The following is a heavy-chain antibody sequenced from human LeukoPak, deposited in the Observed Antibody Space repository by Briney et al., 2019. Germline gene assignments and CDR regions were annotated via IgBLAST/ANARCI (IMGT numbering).Heavy chain of an antibody. D-gene: IGHD3-9*01. V-gene: IGHV1-46*03. CDR3: ARGSDYDILTGYPIRPFDY. CDR1: GYTFTSYY. Sequence: ASVKVSCKASGYTFTSYYMHWVRQAPGQGLEWTGIINPSGGSTSYAQKFQGRVTMTRDTSTSTVYMELSSLRSEDTAVYYCARGSDYDILTGYPIRPFDYWGQGTLVTVSS. CDR2: INPSGGST. J-gene: IGHJ4*02.